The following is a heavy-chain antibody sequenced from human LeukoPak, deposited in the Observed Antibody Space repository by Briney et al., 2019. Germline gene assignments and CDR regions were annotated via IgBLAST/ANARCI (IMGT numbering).Heavy chain of an antibody. CDR3: ARGYTYLSIDY. V-gene: IGHV3-74*01. D-gene: IGHD5-18*01. J-gene: IGHJ4*02. Sequence: GGSVRLSCAASGFTFSSYWMHWVRQAPGKGLVWVSRIHSVGIGTTNADSVKGGFTISRDNAKNTLYLQMNSLRAGDTAMYYCARGYTYLSIDYWGQGALDTLPS. CDR2: IHSVGIGT. CDR1: GFTFSSYW.